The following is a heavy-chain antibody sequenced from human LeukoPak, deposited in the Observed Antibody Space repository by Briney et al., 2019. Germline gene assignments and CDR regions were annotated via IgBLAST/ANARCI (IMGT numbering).Heavy chain of an antibody. CDR1: GFTFSSYG. Sequence: GGSLRLSCAASGFTFSSYGMHWVRQAPGKGLEWVAVISYDGSNKYYADSVKGRFTISRDNSKNTLYLQMNSLRAEDTAVYYCARVVSPRITMIDYYYGMDVWGQGTTVTVSS. J-gene: IGHJ6*02. D-gene: IGHD3-22*01. V-gene: IGHV3-30*19. CDR3: ARVVSPRITMIDYYYGMDV. CDR2: ISYDGSNK.